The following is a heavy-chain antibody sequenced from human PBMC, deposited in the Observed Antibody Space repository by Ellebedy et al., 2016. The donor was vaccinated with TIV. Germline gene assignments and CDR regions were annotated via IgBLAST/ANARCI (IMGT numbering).Heavy chain of an antibody. CDR1: GGSFSGYY. CDR3: ARATVTYGGHWYFDL. J-gene: IGHJ2*01. V-gene: IGHV4-59*01. D-gene: IGHD4-17*01. Sequence: MPSETLSLTCAVYGGSFSGYYWSWIRQPPGKGLEWIGYIYYSGSTNYNPSLKSRVTISVDTSKNQFSLKLSSVTAADTAVYYCARATVTYGGHWYFDLWGRGTLVTVSS. CDR2: IYYSGST.